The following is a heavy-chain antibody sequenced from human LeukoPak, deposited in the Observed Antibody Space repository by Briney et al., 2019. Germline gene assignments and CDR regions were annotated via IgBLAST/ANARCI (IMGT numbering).Heavy chain of an antibody. CDR3: ASEIVLMVYANDY. Sequence: GGSLRLSCAASGFTFSSYWMSWVRQAPGKGLEWVSAISGSGGSTYYADSVKGRFTISRDNSKNTLYLQMNSLRAEDTAVYYCASEIVLMVYANDYWGQGTLVTVSS. CDR2: ISGSGGST. CDR1: GFTFSSYW. D-gene: IGHD2-8*01. V-gene: IGHV3-23*01. J-gene: IGHJ4*02.